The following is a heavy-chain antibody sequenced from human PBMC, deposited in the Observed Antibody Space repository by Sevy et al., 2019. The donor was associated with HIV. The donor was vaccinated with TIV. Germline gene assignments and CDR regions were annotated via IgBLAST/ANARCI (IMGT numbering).Heavy chain of an antibody. CDR3: ASPGGYRYVSLFDN. V-gene: IGHV1-2*02. J-gene: IGHJ4*02. D-gene: IGHD5-18*01. Sequence: ASVKVSCKASGYTFTDYFMHWVRQAPGQGLEWMGWINPNSGDTKYAQKFQGRVTVTRDTSIRTAYMELSSLRFDDTAVYYCASPGGYRYVSLFDNWGQGTLVTVSS. CDR1: GYTFTDYF. CDR2: INPNSGDT.